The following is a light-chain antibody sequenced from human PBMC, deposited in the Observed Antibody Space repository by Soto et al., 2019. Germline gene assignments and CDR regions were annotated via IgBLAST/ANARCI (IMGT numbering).Light chain of an antibody. CDR2: DVS. J-gene: IGLJ2*01. CDR3: GSYTTSATVV. Sequence: QSALTQPASVSGSPGQSITISCTGTSRDVGGYSYVSWYQQHPGKAPKLMIYDVSDRPSGVSSRFSGSKSGNTASLTISGLKAEDEADYYCGSYTTSATVVFGGGTKLTVL. CDR1: SRDVGGYSY. V-gene: IGLV2-14*03.